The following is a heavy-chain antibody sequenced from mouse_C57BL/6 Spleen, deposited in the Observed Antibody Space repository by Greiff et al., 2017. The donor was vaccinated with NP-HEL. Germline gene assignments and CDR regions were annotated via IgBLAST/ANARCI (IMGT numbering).Heavy chain of an antibody. CDR2: ISSGGSYT. V-gene: IGHV5-6*01. D-gene: IGHD4-1*01. CDR3: ARHVTGTYYFDY. CDR1: GFTFSSYG. Sequence: EVHLVESGGDLVKPGGSLKLSCAASGFTFSSYGMSWVRQTPDKRLEWVATISSGGSYTYYPDSVKGRFTISRDNAKNTLYLQMSSLKSEDTARYYCARHVTGTYYFDYWGKGTTLTVSS. J-gene: IGHJ2*01.